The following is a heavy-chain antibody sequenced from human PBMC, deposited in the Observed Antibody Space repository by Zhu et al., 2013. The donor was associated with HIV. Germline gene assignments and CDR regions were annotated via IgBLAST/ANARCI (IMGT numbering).Heavy chain of an antibody. Sequence: QVQLVQSGAEVKKPGSSVKVSCKASGGTFSSYAISWVRQAPGQGLEWMGGIIPIFGTANYAQKFQGRVTITADKSTSTAYMELSSLRSEDTAVYYCARGGEGSGSYYIPKYYFDYWGQGTLVTVSS. CDR2: IIPIFGTA. CDR1: GGTFSSYA. J-gene: IGHJ4*02. D-gene: IGHD3-10*01. CDR3: ARGGEGSGSYYIPKYYFDY. V-gene: IGHV1-69*06.